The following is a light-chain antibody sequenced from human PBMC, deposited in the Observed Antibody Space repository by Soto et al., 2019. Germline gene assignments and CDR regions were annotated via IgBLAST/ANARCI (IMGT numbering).Light chain of an antibody. J-gene: IGKJ1*01. V-gene: IGKV1-5*03. Sequence: DIQMTQSPSTLSASVGDTVTITCRASESIDNWFAWYQQKPGKAPKLLIYKASTLKSGVPSRFSGSGSGTEFTLTISSLQPDDFATYYCQQYNSYSRTFGQGTKVDIK. CDR1: ESIDNW. CDR3: QQYNSYSRT. CDR2: KAS.